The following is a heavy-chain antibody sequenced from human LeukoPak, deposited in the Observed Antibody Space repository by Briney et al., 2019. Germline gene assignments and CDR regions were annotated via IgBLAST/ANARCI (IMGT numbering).Heavy chain of an antibody. V-gene: IGHV3-23*01. Sequence: GRSLRLSCAPSGFTFSSYAMSWVRQAPGKGLEWVSSVTSGGSTNYADSVKGRFTISRDNSKNTLYLQMNSLRAEDTAVYYCARDRSNNHFDNWGQGTLVTVPS. CDR1: GFTFSSYA. CDR2: VTSGGST. CDR3: ARDRSNNHFDN. D-gene: IGHD1-14*01. J-gene: IGHJ4*02.